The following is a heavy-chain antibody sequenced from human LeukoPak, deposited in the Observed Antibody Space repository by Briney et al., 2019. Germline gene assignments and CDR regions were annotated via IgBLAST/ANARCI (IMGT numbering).Heavy chain of an antibody. V-gene: IGHV4-31*03. CDR1: GGSISSGGYY. J-gene: IGHJ5*02. CDR2: IYYSGST. Sequence: SQTLSLTCTVSGGSISSGGYYWSWIRQHPGKGLEWIGYIYYSGSTYSNPSLKSRVTISVDTSKNQFSLNLSSVTAADTAAYYCARYCSSTNCYKGGFDPWGQGTLVTVSS. D-gene: IGHD2-2*02. CDR3: ARYCSSTNCYKGGFDP.